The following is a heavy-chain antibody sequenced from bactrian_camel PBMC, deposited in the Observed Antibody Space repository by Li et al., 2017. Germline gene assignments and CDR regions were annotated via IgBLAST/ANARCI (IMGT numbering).Heavy chain of an antibody. D-gene: IGHD2*01. CDR1: AYSSC. V-gene: IGHV3-3*01. CDR2: ICTGSP. Sequence: HVQLVASGGGSVQAGGSLRLSCVVSAYSSCTAWFRAAPGKEREEREGVAAICTGSPFYGDSAKGRFTIAEDKAKNTVFLQMTGLKPEDTAMYYCAARRGIIWYYGGRLLRTTEFDYWGQGTQVTVS. J-gene: IGHJ4*01. CDR3: AARRGIIWYYGGRLLRTTEFDY.